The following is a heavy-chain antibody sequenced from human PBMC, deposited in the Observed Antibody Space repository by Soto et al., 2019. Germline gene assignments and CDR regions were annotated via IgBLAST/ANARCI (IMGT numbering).Heavy chain of an antibody. Sequence: SETLSLTCTVSDASVWSDSYFWTWIRQPPGKGLEWIAYISHTGDTNYNPSLKSRVTISIDTSRNQFSLTVTSVTAADTAVYFCARIVVGVTVDLWGQGSLVTVS. D-gene: IGHD1-26*01. V-gene: IGHV4-61*01. CDR1: DASVWSDSYF. J-gene: IGHJ4*02. CDR2: ISHTGDT. CDR3: ARIVVGVTVDL.